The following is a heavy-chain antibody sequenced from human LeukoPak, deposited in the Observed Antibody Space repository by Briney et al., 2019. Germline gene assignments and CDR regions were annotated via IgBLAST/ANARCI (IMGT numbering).Heavy chain of an antibody. CDR1: GFTFSSYG. V-gene: IGHV3-30*18. CDR3: AKLRASGPVDY. Sequence: PGGSLRLSCAASGFTFSSYGMHWVRQAPGKGLEWVAVISYDGSNKYYADSVKGRFTISRDNSKNTLYLQMNSLRAEDTAVYYCAKLRASGPVDYWGQGTLVTVSS. D-gene: IGHD3-10*01. CDR2: ISYDGSNK. J-gene: IGHJ4*02.